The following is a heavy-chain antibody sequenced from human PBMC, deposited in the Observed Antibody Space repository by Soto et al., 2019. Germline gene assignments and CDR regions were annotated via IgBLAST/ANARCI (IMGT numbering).Heavy chain of an antibody. Sequence: QVQLVQSGAEVKKPGASVKVSCKASGYTFTSYGISWVRQAPGQGLEWMGWISAYNGNTNYALKLQGRVPMTADTSTSTASMELRRLRSDDTAVYYCARDEFGDPGVYWGQGTLVTFSS. J-gene: IGHJ4*02. CDR3: ARDEFGDPGVY. V-gene: IGHV1-18*01. CDR2: ISAYNGNT. CDR1: GYTFTSYG. D-gene: IGHD4-17*01.